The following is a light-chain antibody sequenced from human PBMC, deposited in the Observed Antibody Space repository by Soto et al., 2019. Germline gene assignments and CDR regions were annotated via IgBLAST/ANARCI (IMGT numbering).Light chain of an antibody. V-gene: IGKV3-20*01. Sequence: EMVVTQSPATLSVSPGERATLSCRASQSVATNLAWYQQKPGQAPRLLIYAASTRATGIPARFSGSGSATDFTLTISRLEPEDFAVYYCQQYGSSVTFGGGTKVDIK. CDR3: QQYGSSVT. J-gene: IGKJ4*01. CDR2: AAS. CDR1: QSVATN.